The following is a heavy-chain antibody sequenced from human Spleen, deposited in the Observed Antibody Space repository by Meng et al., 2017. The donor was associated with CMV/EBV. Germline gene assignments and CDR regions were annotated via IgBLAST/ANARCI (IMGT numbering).Heavy chain of an antibody. CDR1: GFTFSNYA. CDR2: ISTSGGST. Sequence: ASGFTFSNYAMSWVRQAPGQGLEWVSGISTSGGSTYYADSVKGRFTISRDNSKNTLYLHMNNLRAEDTAVYYCAKDYKAGYNSYFDYWGQGTLVTVSS. V-gene: IGHV3-23*01. CDR3: AKDYKAGYNSYFDY. J-gene: IGHJ4*02. D-gene: IGHD5-24*01.